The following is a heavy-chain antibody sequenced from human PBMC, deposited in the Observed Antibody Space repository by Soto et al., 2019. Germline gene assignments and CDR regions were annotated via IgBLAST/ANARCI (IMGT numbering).Heavy chain of an antibody. CDR3: ARDKAPGWFDP. CDR2: ISSSSSYT. V-gene: IGHV3-11*06. Sequence: QVQLVESGGGLVKPGGSLRLSCAASGFTFSDYYMSWIRQAPGKGLEWVSYISSSSSYTNYADSVKGRFTISRDNAKNSLYLQMNSLRAEDTAVYYCARDKAPGWFDPWGQGTLVTASS. J-gene: IGHJ5*02. CDR1: GFTFSDYY.